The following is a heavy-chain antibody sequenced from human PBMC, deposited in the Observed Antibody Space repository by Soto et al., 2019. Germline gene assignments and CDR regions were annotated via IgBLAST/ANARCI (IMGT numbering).Heavy chain of an antibody. D-gene: IGHD3-10*01. J-gene: IGHJ4*02. CDR2: IYYSGST. Sequence: PSETLSLTCPVSGASISSGDYYWSWIRQPPGKGLEWIGYIYYSGSTYYNPSLKSRVTISVDTSKNQFSLKLSSVTAADTAVYYCASGSRFGELQYFDYWGQGTLVTVSS. CDR3: ASGSRFGELQYFDY. CDR1: GASISSGDYY. V-gene: IGHV4-30-4*01.